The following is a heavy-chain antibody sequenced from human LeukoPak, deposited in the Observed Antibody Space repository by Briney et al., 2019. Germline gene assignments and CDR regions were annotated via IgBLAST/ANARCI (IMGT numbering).Heavy chain of an antibody. J-gene: IGHJ3*02. CDR3: ARELPDNAFDI. D-gene: IGHD1-14*01. CDR1: GGSISSGDYS. Sequence: SETLSLTCAVSGGSISSGDYSWSWIRQPPGKGLEWIGYIYHSGSTYYNPSLKSRVTISVDRSKNQFSLKLSSVTAADTAVYYCARELPDNAFDIWGQGTVVTVSS. V-gene: IGHV4-30-2*01. CDR2: IYHSGST.